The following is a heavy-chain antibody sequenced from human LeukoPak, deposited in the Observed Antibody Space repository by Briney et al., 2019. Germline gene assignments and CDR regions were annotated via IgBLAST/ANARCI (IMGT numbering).Heavy chain of an antibody. V-gene: IGHV4-38-2*02. Sequence: TSETLSLTCTVSGYSISSGYFWAWIRPSPGKGLEWIGSIHHAGSTYYNSSLKSRITISVDTSTNQISVRLTSVTAADTAVYFCARYYYDSSGIDSWGQGTLVTVSS. J-gene: IGHJ4*02. CDR3: ARYYYDSSGIDS. CDR2: IHHAGST. D-gene: IGHD3-22*01. CDR1: GYSISSGYF.